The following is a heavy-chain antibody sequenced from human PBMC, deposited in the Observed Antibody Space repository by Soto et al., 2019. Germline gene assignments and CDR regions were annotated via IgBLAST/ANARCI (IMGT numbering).Heavy chain of an antibody. CDR2: INPNSGGT. CDR1: GYTFTGYY. CDR3: ARVVQAYYYGSGSSAFDY. V-gene: IGHV1-2*02. Sequence: QVQLVQSGAEVKKPGASVKVSCKASGYTFTGYYMHWVRQAPGQGLEWMGWINPNSGGTNYAQKFQGRVTMTRDMSISTAYMELSRLRSDDTAVYYCARVVQAYYYGSGSSAFDYWGQGTLVTVSS. J-gene: IGHJ4*02. D-gene: IGHD3-10*01.